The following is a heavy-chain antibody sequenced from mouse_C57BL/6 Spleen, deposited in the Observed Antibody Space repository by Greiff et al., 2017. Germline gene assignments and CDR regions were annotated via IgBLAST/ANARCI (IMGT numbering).Heavy chain of an antibody. J-gene: IGHJ2*01. CDR3: ARSRWLLRLDY. CDR1: GYAFTNYL. CDR2: INPGRGGT. V-gene: IGHV1-54*01. Sequence: QVQLQESGAELVRPGTSVKVSCKASGYAFTNYLIEWVKQRPGQGLAWIGVINPGRGGTNYNEKFKGKATLTADKSSSTAYMQLSSLTSEDSAVYFCARSRWLLRLDYWGQGTTLTGAS. D-gene: IGHD2-3*01.